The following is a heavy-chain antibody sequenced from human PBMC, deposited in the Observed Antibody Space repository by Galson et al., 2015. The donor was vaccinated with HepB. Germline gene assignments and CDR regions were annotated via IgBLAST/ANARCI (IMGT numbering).Heavy chain of an antibody. V-gene: IGHV1-24*01. J-gene: IGHJ4*02. CDR1: GYTLTESS. CDR2: FDPEDGET. Sequence: SVKVSCKVSGYTLTESSMHWVRQAPGKGLEWMGGFDPEDGETIYAQKFQGRVTMTEDTSTDTAYMELSSLRSEDTAVYYCATDLDCSGGSCSDYWGQGTLVTVSS. CDR3: ATDLDCSGGSCSDY. D-gene: IGHD2-15*01.